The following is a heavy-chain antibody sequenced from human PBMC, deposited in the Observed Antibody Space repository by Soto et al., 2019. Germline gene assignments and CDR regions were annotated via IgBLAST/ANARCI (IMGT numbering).Heavy chain of an antibody. J-gene: IGHJ4*02. D-gene: IGHD3-22*01. CDR3: ARGRYSRGYHY. Sequence: QVQLLQSGTEVKEPGASVKVSCKASGYTFTSFDISWVRQAPGQGLEWVGWTTASNTHTNYAQKLQGRVTMTPGTTTTTAYLELRSPRSDGTAINYCARGRYSRGYHYWGQGNLVTVSS. CDR2: TTASNTHT. V-gene: IGHV1-18*04. CDR1: GYTFTSFD.